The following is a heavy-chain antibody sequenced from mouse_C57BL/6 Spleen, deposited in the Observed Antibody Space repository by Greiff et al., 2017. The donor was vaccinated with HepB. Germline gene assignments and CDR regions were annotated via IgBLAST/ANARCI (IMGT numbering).Heavy chain of an antibody. Sequence: EVMLVESAGGLVQPGSSMKLSCTASGFTFSDYYMAWVRQVPEKGLEWVANINYDGSSTYYLDSLKSRFIISRDNAKNILYLQMSSLKSEDTATYYCARSYYGSTLDYWGQGTTLTVSS. CDR1: GFTFSDYY. V-gene: IGHV5-16*01. D-gene: IGHD1-1*01. J-gene: IGHJ2*01. CDR2: INYDGSST. CDR3: ARSYYGSTLDY.